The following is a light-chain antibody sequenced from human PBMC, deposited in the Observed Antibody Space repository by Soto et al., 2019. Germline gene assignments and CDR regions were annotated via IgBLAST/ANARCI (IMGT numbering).Light chain of an antibody. V-gene: IGKV3-20*01. CDR3: QQYGNSPQIT. Sequence: IVLTQSPGTLSLSPGERATLSCRASQSVSSNYLAWYQQKPCQAPRLLIYGAATRATGIPDRFSGRGSGTDFTLTISRLEPEDFAVYDCQQYGNSPQITFGGGTKV. CDR1: QSVSSNY. CDR2: GAA. J-gene: IGKJ4*01.